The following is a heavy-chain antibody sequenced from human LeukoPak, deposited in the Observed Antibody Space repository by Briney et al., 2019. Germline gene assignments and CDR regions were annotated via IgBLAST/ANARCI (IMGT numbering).Heavy chain of an antibody. CDR1: GGSISNYY. Sequence: SETLSLTYTVSGGSISNYYWTWIRQPPGRGLEWITSIYSSGSTSYNPSLKSRVPISVDTSKNHFSLKLRSVTAADTAVYYCARRTDYSGWYYFDHWGQGILVTVSS. V-gene: IGHV4-59*01. J-gene: IGHJ4*02. D-gene: IGHD6-19*01. CDR2: IYSSGST. CDR3: ARRTDYSGWYYFDH.